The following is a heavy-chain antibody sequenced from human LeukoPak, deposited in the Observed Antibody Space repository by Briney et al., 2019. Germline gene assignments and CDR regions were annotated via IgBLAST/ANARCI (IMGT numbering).Heavy chain of an antibody. J-gene: IGHJ6*04. V-gene: IGHV3-11*04. Sequence: GGSLRLSCAASGFTFNNAWMSWVRQAPGKGLEWVSYISSSGSTIYYADSVKGRFTISRDNAKNSLYLKMNSLRAEGTAVYYCAELGITMIGGVWGKGTTVTISS. CDR2: ISSSGSTI. CDR1: GFTFNNAW. D-gene: IGHD3-10*02. CDR3: AELGITMIGGV.